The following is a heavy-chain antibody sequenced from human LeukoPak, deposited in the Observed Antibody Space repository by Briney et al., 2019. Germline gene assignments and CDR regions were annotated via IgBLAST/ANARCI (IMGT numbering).Heavy chain of an antibody. J-gene: IGHJ4*02. CDR3: ASGSSGYYNSFGY. Sequence: ASVKVSCKASGGTFSSYAISWVRQAPGHGLEWMGGIIPIFGTANYAQKFQGRVTITADESTSTAYMELSSLRSEDTAVYYCASGSSGYYNSFGYWGQGTLVTVSS. CDR2: IIPIFGTA. V-gene: IGHV1-69*13. CDR1: GGTFSSYA. D-gene: IGHD3-22*01.